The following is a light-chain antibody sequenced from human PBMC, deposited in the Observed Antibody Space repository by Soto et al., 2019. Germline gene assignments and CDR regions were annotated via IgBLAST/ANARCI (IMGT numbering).Light chain of an antibody. CDR3: SSYTGSITLL. V-gene: IGLV2-14*01. J-gene: IGLJ2*01. Sequence: QSVLTQPASLSGSPGQSITISCTGTSSDVGGYNYVSWYQQHPGKAPKLIIYEVINRPSGISHRFSGSKSGNTASLTISGRQAEDEADYYCSSYTGSITLLFGGGTKVTVL. CDR1: SSDVGGYNY. CDR2: EVI.